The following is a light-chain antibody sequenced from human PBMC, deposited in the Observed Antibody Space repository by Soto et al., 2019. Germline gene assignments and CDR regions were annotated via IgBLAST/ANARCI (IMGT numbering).Light chain of an antibody. CDR2: AAS. J-gene: IGKJ5*01. CDR3: QQSYSTPPIT. Sequence: DIQMTQSPSTLSASVGDRVTITCRASQSISSWLAWYQQKPGKAPKLLIYAASSLQSGVPSRLSGSGSGPDFTLTISSLQPADFATYYCQQSYSTPPITFGQGTRLEIK. V-gene: IGKV1-39*01. CDR1: QSISSW.